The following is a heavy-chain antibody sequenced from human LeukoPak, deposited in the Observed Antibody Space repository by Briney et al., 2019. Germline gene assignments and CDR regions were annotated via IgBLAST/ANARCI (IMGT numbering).Heavy chain of an antibody. CDR3: AKTGIAVAGFDY. CDR2: TYYRSKWYN. Sequence: SQTLSLTCAISGDSVSSNSAAWNWIRQSPSRGLEWLGRTYYRSKWYNDYAVSVKSRITINPDTSKSRFSLQLNSVTPEDTAVYYCAKTGIAVAGFDYWGQGTLVTVSS. D-gene: IGHD6-19*01. CDR1: GDSVSSNSAA. V-gene: IGHV6-1*01. J-gene: IGHJ4*02.